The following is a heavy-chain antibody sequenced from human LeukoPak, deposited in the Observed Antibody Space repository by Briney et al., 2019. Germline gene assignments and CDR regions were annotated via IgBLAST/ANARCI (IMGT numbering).Heavy chain of an antibody. J-gene: IGHJ4*02. V-gene: IGHV1-18*01. Sequence: ASMKVSCKASGYTFTSYGISWVRQAPGQGLEWMGWISAYNGNTNYAQKLQGRVTMTTDTSTSTAYMELRSLRSDDTAVYYCARDVPGIAVAGPLRYWGQGTLVTVSS. CDR1: GYTFTSYG. CDR2: ISAYNGNT. D-gene: IGHD6-19*01. CDR3: ARDVPGIAVAGPLRY.